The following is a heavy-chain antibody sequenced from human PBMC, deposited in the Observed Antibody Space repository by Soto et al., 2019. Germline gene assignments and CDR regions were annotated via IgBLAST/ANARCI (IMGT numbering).Heavy chain of an antibody. CDR2: IILIFGTA. V-gene: IGHV1-69*01. J-gene: IGHJ5*02. D-gene: IGHD1-7*01. CDR3: ASSFGNWNYEFDP. CDR1: GGTFSSYA. Sequence: QVQLVQSGAEVKKPGSSVKVSCKASGGTFSSYAISWVRQAPGQGLEWMGGIILIFGTANYAQKFQGRVTITAEESTSKAYMELSSLRSEDTAVYYCASSFGNWNYEFDPWGQGTLVTVSS.